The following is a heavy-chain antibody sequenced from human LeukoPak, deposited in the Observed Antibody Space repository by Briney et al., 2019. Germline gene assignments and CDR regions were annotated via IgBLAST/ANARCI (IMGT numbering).Heavy chain of an antibody. CDR2: IKQDGSEK. J-gene: IGHJ4*02. V-gene: IGHV3-7*01. CDR1: GFTFSSYW. Sequence: GGSLRLSCAASGFTFSSYWMSWVRQAPGKGLEWVANIKQDGSEKYYVDSVKGRFTISRDNAKNSLYLQMNSLRAEDTAVYYCARSNSSGWHHVPFDYWGQGTLVTVSS. D-gene: IGHD6-19*01. CDR3: ARSNSSGWHHVPFDY.